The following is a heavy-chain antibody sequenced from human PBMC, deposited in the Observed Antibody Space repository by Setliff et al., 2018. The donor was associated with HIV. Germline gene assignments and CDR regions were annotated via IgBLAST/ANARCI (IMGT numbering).Heavy chain of an antibody. CDR3: ARDQRPFGFNF. Sequence: GGSLRLSCIVSGYSFSTYWISWVRQAPGMGPEWMANMKGDGTETSYADSVRGRFTISRDNAKNSAYLQMNSLRAEDTAVYYCARDQRPFGFNFWGQGTMVTVSS. J-gene: IGHJ3*01. V-gene: IGHV3-7*03. D-gene: IGHD3-10*01. CDR2: MKGDGTET. CDR1: GYSFSTYW.